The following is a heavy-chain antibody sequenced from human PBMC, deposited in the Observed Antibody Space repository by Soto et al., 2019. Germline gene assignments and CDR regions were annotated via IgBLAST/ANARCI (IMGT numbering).Heavy chain of an antibody. J-gene: IGHJ5*02. CDR3: ARGRQIVVVNGFDP. V-gene: IGHV1-69*13. CDR2: VIPLFGTR. Sequence: RASVKVSCKASGGTFTNHAINWVRQAPGRGLEWVGGVIPLFGTRNYAQKFQGRVAITADEPTSTAYMELSNLTSEDTAVYYCARGRQIVVVNGFDPWGPGTLVTVSS. CDR1: GGTFTNHA. D-gene: IGHD3-22*01.